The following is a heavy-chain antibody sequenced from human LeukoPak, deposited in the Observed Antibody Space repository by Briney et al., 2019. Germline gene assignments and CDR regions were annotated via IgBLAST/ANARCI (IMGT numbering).Heavy chain of an antibody. CDR3: ASPQGYSSLGFDT. J-gene: IGHJ5*02. CDR2: ISGSGGST. V-gene: IGHV3-23*01. CDR1: GFTFSSYA. D-gene: IGHD6-13*01. Sequence: GGSLRLSCAASGFTFSSYAMSWVRQAPGKGLEWVSAISGSGGSTYYADSVKGRFTISRDNSKNTLYLQMNSLRAEDTAVYYCASPQGYSSLGFDTWGQGTLVTVSS.